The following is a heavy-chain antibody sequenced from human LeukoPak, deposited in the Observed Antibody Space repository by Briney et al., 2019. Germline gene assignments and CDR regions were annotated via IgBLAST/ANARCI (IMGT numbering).Heavy chain of an antibody. Sequence: GGSLRLSCAASGFTFSSYSMNWVRQAPGKGLEWVANIKQDGSEKHYVDSVKGRFTISRDNAKNSLYLQMNSLRAEDTAVYYCARGGVFKYSWGQGTLVTVSS. D-gene: IGHD3-10*01. CDR3: ARGGVFKYS. J-gene: IGHJ4*02. V-gene: IGHV3-7*01. CDR2: IKQDGSEK. CDR1: GFTFSSYS.